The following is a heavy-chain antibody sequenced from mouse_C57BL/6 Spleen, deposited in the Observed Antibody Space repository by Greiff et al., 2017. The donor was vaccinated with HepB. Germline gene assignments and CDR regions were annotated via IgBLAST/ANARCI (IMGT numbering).Heavy chain of an antibody. V-gene: IGHV1-47*01. CDR3: ARGGYSNSYWYFDV. CDR1: GYTFTTYP. CDR2: FHPYNDDT. Sequence: VKLVESGAELVKPGASVKMSCKASGYTFTTYPIEWMKQNHGKSLEWIGNFHPYNDDTKYNEKFKGKATLTVEKSSSTVYLELSRLTSDDSAVYYCARGGYSNSYWYFDVWGTGTTVTVSS. D-gene: IGHD2-5*01. J-gene: IGHJ1*03.